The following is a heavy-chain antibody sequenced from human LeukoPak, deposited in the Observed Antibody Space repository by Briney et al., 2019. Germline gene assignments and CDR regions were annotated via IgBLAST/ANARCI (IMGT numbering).Heavy chain of an antibody. J-gene: IGHJ4*02. CDR3: AKDMYGRDYVIDY. CDR2: IGSSGSTI. D-gene: IGHD3-10*02. Sequence: GGSLRLSCAASGFTFSSYEMNWVRQAPGKGLEWVSYIGSSGSTIYYADSVKGRFTISRDNAKNSLYLQMNSLRAEDTAVYYCAKDMYGRDYVIDYWGQGTLVTVSS. CDR1: GFTFSSYE. V-gene: IGHV3-48*03.